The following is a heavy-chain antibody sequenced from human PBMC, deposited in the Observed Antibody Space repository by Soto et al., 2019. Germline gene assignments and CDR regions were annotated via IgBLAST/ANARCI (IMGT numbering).Heavy chain of an antibody. D-gene: IGHD6-6*01. V-gene: IGHV3-33*01. CDR2: IWYDGSNK. CDR1: GFTFSSYG. CDR3: ARVRKYSSSSGVVPQADYYYYYGMDV. Sequence: GGSLRLSCAASGFTFSSYGMHWVRQAPGKGLEWVAVIWYDGSNKYYADSVKGRFTISRDNSKNTLYLQMNSLRAEDTAVYYCARVRKYSSSSGVVPQADYYYYYGMDVWGQGTTVTVSS. J-gene: IGHJ6*02.